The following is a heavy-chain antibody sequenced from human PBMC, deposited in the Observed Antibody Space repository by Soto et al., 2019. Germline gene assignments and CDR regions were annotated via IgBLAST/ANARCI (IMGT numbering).Heavy chain of an antibody. Sequence: GGSLSLTCAASGFTFSSYAMSWVRQAPGKGLEWVSAISGSGGSTYYADSVKGRFTISRDNSKNTLYLQMNSLGAEDTAVYYCAKDQAVAGFFDYWGQGTLVTVSS. CDR1: GFTFSSYA. CDR2: ISGSGGST. V-gene: IGHV3-23*01. J-gene: IGHJ4*02. D-gene: IGHD6-19*01. CDR3: AKDQAVAGFFDY.